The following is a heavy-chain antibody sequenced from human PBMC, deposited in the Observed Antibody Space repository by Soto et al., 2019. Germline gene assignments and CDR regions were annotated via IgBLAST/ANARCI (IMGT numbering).Heavy chain of an antibody. CDR1: GFTFSSYW. V-gene: IGHV3-7*01. D-gene: IGHD5-12*01. CDR3: ARDGYIVATTAPERLDY. Sequence: PGGSLRLSCAASGFTFSSYWMSWVRQAPGKGLEWVANIKQDGSEKYYADSVKGRFTISRDNSKNTLYLQMNSLRAEDTAVYYCARDGYIVATTAPERLDYWGQGTLVTVSS. J-gene: IGHJ4*02. CDR2: IKQDGSEK.